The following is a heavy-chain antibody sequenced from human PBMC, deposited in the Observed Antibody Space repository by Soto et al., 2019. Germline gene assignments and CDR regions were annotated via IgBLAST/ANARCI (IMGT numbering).Heavy chain of an antibody. CDR3: ARDFWNSNYDAFDI. J-gene: IGHJ3*02. V-gene: IGHV3-53*01. CDR2: IYSGGST. Sequence: GGSLRLSCAASGFTVSSNYMSWVRQAPGKGLEWVSVIYSGGSTYYADSVKGRFTISRDNSKNTLYLQMNSLRAEDTAVYYCARDFWNSNYDAFDIWGQGTMVTVSS. D-gene: IGHD4-4*01. CDR1: GFTVSSNY.